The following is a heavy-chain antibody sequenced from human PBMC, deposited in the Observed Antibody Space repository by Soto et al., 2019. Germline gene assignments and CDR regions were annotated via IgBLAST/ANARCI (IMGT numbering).Heavy chain of an antibody. CDR1: GGSNSSGDYF. CDR3: AREGDWNDGGRLDY. D-gene: IGHD1-1*01. Sequence: QVQLQESGPGLVKPSQTLSLTCTVSGGSNSSGDYFWSWIRQPPRKGLEWIGYISYSGSTYYIPSLKSRVTISIDTSKNQFSLKLSSVTAADTAVYYCAREGDWNDGGRLDYWGQGTLVTVSS. CDR2: ISYSGST. V-gene: IGHV4-30-4*01. J-gene: IGHJ4*02.